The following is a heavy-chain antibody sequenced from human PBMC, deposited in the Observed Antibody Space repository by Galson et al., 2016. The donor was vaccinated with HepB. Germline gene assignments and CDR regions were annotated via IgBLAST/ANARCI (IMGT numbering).Heavy chain of an antibody. Sequence: SLRLSCAASGFTFTAYWMYWVRQTPGKGLEYVASISQDGSKTYYVDSLTGRFPISRDNAKNSVYLQMNDMRAEDTAVYYCARDHTRGWTFAYWGQGTLVTVSS. V-gene: IGHV3-7*01. CDR1: GFTFTAYW. CDR2: ISQDGSKT. D-gene: IGHD5-12*01. CDR3: ARDHTRGWTFAY. J-gene: IGHJ4*02.